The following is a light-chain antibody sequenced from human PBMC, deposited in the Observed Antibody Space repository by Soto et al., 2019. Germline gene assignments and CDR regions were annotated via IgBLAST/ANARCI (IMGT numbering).Light chain of an antibody. J-gene: IGLJ1*01. CDR1: SSDVGGYNY. V-gene: IGLV2-11*01. CDR2: DVS. CDR3: CSYAGSYTWV. Sequence: QSALTQPRSVSGSPGQSVTISCTGTSSDVGGYNYVSWYQQHPGKAPKLMIYDVSKRPSGVPDRFSGSKSGNTASLNISGLQAGDEADYYCCSYAGSYTWVFGTGTKLTVL.